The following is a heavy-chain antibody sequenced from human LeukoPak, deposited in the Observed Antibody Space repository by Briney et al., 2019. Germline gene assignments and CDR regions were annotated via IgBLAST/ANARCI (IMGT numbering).Heavy chain of an antibody. Sequence: SETLSLTCTVSGGSVSSGSYYWSWIRQPPGKGLEWIGYIYYSESTNYNPSLKSRVTISVDTSKNQFSLKLSSVTAADTAVYYCARQTGDLDYWGQGTLVTVSS. CDR3: ARQTGDLDY. V-gene: IGHV4-61*01. D-gene: IGHD7-27*01. CDR2: IYYSEST. CDR1: GGSVSSGSYY. J-gene: IGHJ4*02.